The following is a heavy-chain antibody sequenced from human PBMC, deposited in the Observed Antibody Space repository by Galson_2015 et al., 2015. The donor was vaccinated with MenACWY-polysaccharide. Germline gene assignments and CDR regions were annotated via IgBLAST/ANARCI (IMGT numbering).Heavy chain of an antibody. CDR1: GGSISSSNW. Sequence: ETLSLTCAVSGGSISSSNWWSWVRQPPGKGLEWIGEIYHSGSTNYNPSLKSRVTISVDKSKNQFSLKLSSVTAADTAVYYCARVNSNYRYFDYWGQGTLVTVSS. V-gene: IGHV4-4*02. CDR3: ARVNSNYRYFDY. J-gene: IGHJ4*02. D-gene: IGHD4-11*01. CDR2: IYHSGST.